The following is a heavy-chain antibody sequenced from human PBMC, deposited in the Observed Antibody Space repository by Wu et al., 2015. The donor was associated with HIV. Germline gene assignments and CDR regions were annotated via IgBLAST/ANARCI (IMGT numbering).Heavy chain of an antibody. D-gene: IGHD3-22*01. CDR1: GGTFSNYA. Sequence: QLVQSGAEVKKPGSSVKVSCKASGGTFSNYAISWVRQAPGQGLEWMGGIIPIFGTANYAQKFQGRVTITTDESTSTAYMELSSLRSEDTAVYYCARDYYDSSGYFGYWGQGTLVTVSS. V-gene: IGHV1-69*05. CDR2: IIPIFGTA. J-gene: IGHJ4*02. CDR3: ARDYYDSSGYFGY.